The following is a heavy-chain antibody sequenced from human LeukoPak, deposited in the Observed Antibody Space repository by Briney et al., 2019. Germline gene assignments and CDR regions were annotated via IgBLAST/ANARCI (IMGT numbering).Heavy chain of an antibody. CDR3: ARDNTPYYDILTGYSDY. CDR2: IRAYNGNT. V-gene: IGHV1-18*01. Sequence: GSSVQVSRKASRYIFTSYGISWVRQAPAQELDWMGWIRAYNGNTNYAQKLQGRVTMTTDTSTSTAYMELRSLRSDDTAAYYCARDNTPYYDILTGYSDYWGQGTLVTVSS. J-gene: IGHJ4*02. D-gene: IGHD3-9*01. CDR1: RYIFTSYG.